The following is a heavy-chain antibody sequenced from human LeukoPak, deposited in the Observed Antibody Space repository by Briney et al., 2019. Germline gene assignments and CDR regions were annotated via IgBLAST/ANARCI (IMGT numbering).Heavy chain of an antibody. CDR1: GFTFSSYS. V-gene: IGHV3-48*04. D-gene: IGHD3-16*02. CDR2: ISSSSSTI. J-gene: IGHJ3*02. CDR3: AVLTWRGSYRSGDAFDI. Sequence: GGSLRLSCAASGFTFSSYSMNWVRQAPGKGLEWVSYISSSSSTIYYADSVKGRFTISRDNAKNSLYLQMNSLRAEDTAVYYCAVLTWRGSYRSGDAFDIWGQGTMVTVSS.